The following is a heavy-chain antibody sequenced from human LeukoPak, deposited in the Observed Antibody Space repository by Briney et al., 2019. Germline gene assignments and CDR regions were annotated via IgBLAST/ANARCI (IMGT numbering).Heavy chain of an antibody. V-gene: IGHV3-21*01. J-gene: IGHJ4*02. CDR2: ISSSSSYI. CDR3: ARMGYTGYERAYYFDY. CDR1: GFTFSSYS. D-gene: IGHD5-12*01. Sequence: GGSLRLSCAASGFTFSSYSMNWVRQAPGKGLEWVSSISSSSSYIYYADSVKGRFTISRDNSKNMLHLQMNSLRAEDTAVYYCARMGYTGYERAYYFDYWGQGTLVTVS.